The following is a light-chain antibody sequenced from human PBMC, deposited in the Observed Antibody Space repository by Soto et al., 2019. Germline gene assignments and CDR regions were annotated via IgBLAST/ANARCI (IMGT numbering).Light chain of an antibody. J-gene: IGKJ1*01. CDR2: DTS. V-gene: IGKV3-20*01. CDR1: QSVTSNY. Sequence: EMVLTQSPGTLSLSPGERATLSCRASQSVTSNYLAWYQQKPGQAPGLLIYDTSTRASGVPDRFSGSGSGTEFTLTISRLEPEDFAVYYCQQYGRSPWTFGQGTKVDIK. CDR3: QQYGRSPWT.